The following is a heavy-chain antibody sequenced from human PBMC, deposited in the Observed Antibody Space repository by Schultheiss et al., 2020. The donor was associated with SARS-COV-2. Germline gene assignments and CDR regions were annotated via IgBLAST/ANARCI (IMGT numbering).Heavy chain of an antibody. V-gene: IGHV3-30*18. Sequence: GASLKISCAASGFTFSSYGMHWVRQAPGKGLEWVAVISYDGSNKYYADSVKGRFTISRDNSKNTLYLQMNSLRAEDTAVYYCAKDLPFRGTGMDVWGQGTTVTVSS. J-gene: IGHJ6*02. D-gene: IGHD3-10*01. CDR2: ISYDGSNK. CDR3: AKDLPFRGTGMDV. CDR1: GFTFSSYG.